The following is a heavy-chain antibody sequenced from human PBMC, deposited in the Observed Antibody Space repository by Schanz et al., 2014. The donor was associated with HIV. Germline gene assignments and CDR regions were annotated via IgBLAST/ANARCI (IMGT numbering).Heavy chain of an antibody. CDR1: GFTFSSYS. J-gene: IGHJ3*02. Sequence: EVQLVESGGGVVKPGGSLRLSCAASGFTFSSYSMNWVRQAPGKGLQGGSTISGDTSGTHYADSVRGRFTISRDNSRDMVFLQMTSLRTEDTAIYYCAKDNGGDVGDFFDIWGQGTTVTVSS. V-gene: IGHV3-23*04. CDR2: ISGDTSGT. D-gene: IGHD2-21*02. CDR3: AKDNGGDVGDFFDI.